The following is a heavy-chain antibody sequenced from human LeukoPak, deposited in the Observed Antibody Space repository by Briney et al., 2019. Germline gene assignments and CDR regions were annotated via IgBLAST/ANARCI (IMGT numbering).Heavy chain of an antibody. Sequence: GESLKISCKGSGYSFTSYWIGWVRQMPGKGLEWMGIIYPGDSDTRYSPSFQGQVTISADKSISTAYLQWSSLKASDTAMYYCARTIVGATLVSTYYYYMDVWGKGTTVTVSS. CDR1: GYSFTSYW. V-gene: IGHV5-51*01. D-gene: IGHD1-26*01. CDR3: ARTIVGATLVSTYYYYMDV. J-gene: IGHJ6*03. CDR2: IYPGDSDT.